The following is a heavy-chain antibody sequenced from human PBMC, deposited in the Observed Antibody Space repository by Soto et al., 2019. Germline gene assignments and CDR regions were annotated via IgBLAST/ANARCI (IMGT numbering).Heavy chain of an antibody. J-gene: IGHJ4*02. Sequence: LRLSCAASGFTFDGYAMHWVRQAPGKGLEWVSGISWNSGSIGYADSVKGRFTISRDNAKNSLYLQMNSLRAEDTALYYCSKGALLMVYATSFDYWGQGTLVTVSS. CDR2: ISWNSGSI. CDR1: GFTFDGYA. V-gene: IGHV3-9*01. CDR3: SKGALLMVYATSFDY. D-gene: IGHD2-8*01.